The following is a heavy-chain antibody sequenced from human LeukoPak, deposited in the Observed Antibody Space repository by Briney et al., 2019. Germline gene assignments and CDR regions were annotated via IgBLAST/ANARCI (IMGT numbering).Heavy chain of an antibody. V-gene: IGHV3-30-3*01. CDR2: ISYDGSNK. D-gene: IGHD2-15*01. CDR3: AKDLGWTSGGSSPPYGMDV. Sequence: GGSLRLSCAASGFTFSSYAMHWVRQAPGKGLEWVAVISYDGSNKYYADPVKGRFTISRNNSKNTLYLQMNSLRAEDTAVYYCAKDLGWTSGGSSPPYGMDVWGQGTTVTVSS. J-gene: IGHJ6*02. CDR1: GFTFSSYA.